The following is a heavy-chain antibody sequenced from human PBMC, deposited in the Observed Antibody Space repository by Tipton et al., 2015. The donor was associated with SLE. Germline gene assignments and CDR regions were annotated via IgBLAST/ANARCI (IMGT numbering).Heavy chain of an antibody. Sequence: SGFTFSDYYMSWFRQAPGKGLEWVSYITSSGSTIYYADSVKGRFTISRDNAQNSLYLQMNSLRAEDTAVYYCARDTGFLEWSFDYWGQGTLVTVSS. J-gene: IGHJ4*02. D-gene: IGHD3-3*01. CDR2: ITSSGSTI. V-gene: IGHV3-11*01. CDR3: ARDTGFLEWSFDY. CDR1: GFTFSDYY.